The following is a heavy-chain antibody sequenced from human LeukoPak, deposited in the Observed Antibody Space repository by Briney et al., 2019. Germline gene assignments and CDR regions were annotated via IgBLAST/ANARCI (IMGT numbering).Heavy chain of an antibody. CDR2: ISSSSSYI. CDR1: GFTFSSYW. V-gene: IGHV3-21*01. J-gene: IGHJ5*02. CDR3: ARAPRGGWFDP. Sequence: GGSLRLSCAASGFTFSSYWMSWVRQAPGKGLEWVSSISSSSSYIYYADSVKGRFTISRDNAKNSLYLQMNSLRAEDTAVYYCARAPRGGWFDPWGQGTLVTVSS. D-gene: IGHD3-16*01.